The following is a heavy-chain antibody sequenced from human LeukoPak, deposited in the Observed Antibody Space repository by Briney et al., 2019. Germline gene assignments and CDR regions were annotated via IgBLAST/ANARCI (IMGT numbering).Heavy chain of an antibody. D-gene: IGHD2-2*01. CDR2: ISGSGGST. CDR3: AKGDQLLSLYYFDY. Sequence: GGSLRLSCAASGFTFSSYAMSWVRQAPGKGLEWVSAISGSGGSTYYADSVKGRFTISRDNSKNTLYLQMNSPRAEDTAVYYCAKGDQLLSLYYFDYWGQGTLVTVSS. CDR1: GFTFSSYA. V-gene: IGHV3-23*01. J-gene: IGHJ4*02.